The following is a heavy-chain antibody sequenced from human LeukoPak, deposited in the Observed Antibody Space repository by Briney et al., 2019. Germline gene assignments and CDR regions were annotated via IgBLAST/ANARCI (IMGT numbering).Heavy chain of an antibody. CDR3: ARDSTVVKHYFDY. D-gene: IGHD4-23*01. CDR2: ISSSSSTI. Sequence: GGSLRLSCAASGFTFSSYSMNWVRQAPGKGLEWGSYISSSSSTIYYADSVKGRFTISRDNAKNSLYLQMNSLRAEDTAVYYCARDSTVVKHYFDYWGQGTLVTVSS. V-gene: IGHV3-48*01. CDR1: GFTFSSYS. J-gene: IGHJ4*02.